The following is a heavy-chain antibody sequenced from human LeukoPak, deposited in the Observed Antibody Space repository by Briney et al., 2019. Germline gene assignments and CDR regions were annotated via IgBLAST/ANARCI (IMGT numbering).Heavy chain of an antibody. D-gene: IGHD3-3*01. Sequence: GASVKVSCKASGGTFSSYAISWVRQAPGQGLEWMGGIIPIFGTANHAQKFQGRVTITADESTSTAYMELSSLRSEDTAVYYCARVWSGLDAFDIWGQGTMVTVSS. J-gene: IGHJ3*02. V-gene: IGHV1-69*13. CDR2: IIPIFGTA. CDR1: GGTFSSYA. CDR3: ARVWSGLDAFDI.